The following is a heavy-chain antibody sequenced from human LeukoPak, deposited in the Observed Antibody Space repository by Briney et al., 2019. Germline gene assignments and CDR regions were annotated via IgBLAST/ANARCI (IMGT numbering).Heavy chain of an antibody. CDR2: IYHTGST. CDR3: ATYDNTGYYFAY. J-gene: IGHJ4*02. D-gene: IGHD3-22*01. V-gene: IGHV4-38-2*02. Sequence: SETLSLTCTVSGYSISSGYYWGWIRQPPGKGLEWIGSIYHTGSTYRNASLESRVSISVDTSKNQFSLKLSSVTAADTALHYCATYDNTGYYFAYWGQGSLVTVSS. CDR1: GYSISSGYY.